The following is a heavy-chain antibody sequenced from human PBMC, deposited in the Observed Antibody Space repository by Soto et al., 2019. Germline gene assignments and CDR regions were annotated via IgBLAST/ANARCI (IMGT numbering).Heavy chain of an antibody. D-gene: IGHD6-13*01. Sequence: SETLSLTCTVSGGSISSGDYYWSWIRQPPGKGLEWIGYIYYSGSTYYNPSLKSRVTISVDTSKNQFSLKLSSVTAADTAVYYWAREGIAAGGYGMDVWGQGTRVTVS. CDR1: GGSISSGDYY. V-gene: IGHV4-30-4*01. J-gene: IGHJ6*02. CDR2: IYYSGST. CDR3: AREGIAAGGYGMDV.